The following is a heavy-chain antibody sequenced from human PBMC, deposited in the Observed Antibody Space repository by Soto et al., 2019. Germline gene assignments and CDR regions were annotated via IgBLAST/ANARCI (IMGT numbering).Heavy chain of an antibody. Sequence: EVQLVESGGGLVKPGGSLRLSCAASGFTCSSYSMNWVRQAPGKGLEWVSSISSSSSYIYYADSVKGRFTISSDNAKNSLYLQMNSLRAEDTAVYYCARARGNSNKNDYWGQGTLVTVSS. CDR1: GFTCSSYS. CDR2: ISSSSSYI. J-gene: IGHJ4*02. CDR3: ARARGNSNKNDY. V-gene: IGHV3-21*01. D-gene: IGHD1-20*01.